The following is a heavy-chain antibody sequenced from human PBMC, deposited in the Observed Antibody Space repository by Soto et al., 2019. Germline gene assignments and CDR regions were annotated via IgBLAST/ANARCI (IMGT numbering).Heavy chain of an antibody. CDR2: IYYSGST. D-gene: IGHD2-15*01. Sequence: SETLSLTCTVSGGSISSGDYYWSWIRQPPGKGLEWIGYIYYSGSTYYNPSLKSRVTISVDTSKNQFSLKLSSVTAADTAVYYCARSHHGYCSGGSCAPGGYYYGMDVWGQGTTVTVSS. CDR1: GGSISSGDYY. CDR3: ARSHHGYCSGGSCAPGGYYYGMDV. J-gene: IGHJ6*02. V-gene: IGHV4-30-4*01.